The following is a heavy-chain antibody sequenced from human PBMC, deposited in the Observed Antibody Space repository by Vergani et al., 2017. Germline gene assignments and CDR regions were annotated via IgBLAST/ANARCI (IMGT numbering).Heavy chain of an antibody. Sequence: QVQLQQWGAGLLKPSEILSLTCAVYGGSFSGYYWSWIRQPPGKGLEWIGEINHSGSTNYNPSLKSRVTISVDTSKNQFSLKLSSVTAADTAVYYCATARAGYYGSDPLYWGQGTLVTVSS. CDR3: ATARAGYYGSDPLY. V-gene: IGHV4-34*01. CDR1: GGSFSGYY. CDR2: INHSGST. J-gene: IGHJ4*02. D-gene: IGHD3-10*01.